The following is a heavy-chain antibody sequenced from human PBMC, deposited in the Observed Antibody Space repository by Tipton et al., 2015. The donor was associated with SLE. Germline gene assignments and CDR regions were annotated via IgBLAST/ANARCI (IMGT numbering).Heavy chain of an antibody. CDR2: INPNSGGT. D-gene: IGHD6-13*01. Sequence: QSGPEVKKPGASVKVSCKASGYTFTGYYMHWVRQAPGQGLEWMGWINPNSGGTNYAQKFQGWVTMTRDTSISTAYMELSRLRSDDSAVYYGARGGLAAAGRFDYWGQGTLVTVSS. J-gene: IGHJ4*02. V-gene: IGHV1-2*04. CDR3: ARGGLAAAGRFDY. CDR1: GYTFTGYY.